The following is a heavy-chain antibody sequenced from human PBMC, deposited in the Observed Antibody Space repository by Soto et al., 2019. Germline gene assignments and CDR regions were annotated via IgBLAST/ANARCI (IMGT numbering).Heavy chain of an antibody. D-gene: IGHD3-22*01. V-gene: IGHV1-69*13. CDR3: ASTTRVVITKGGYYYYGMDV. CDR2: IIPIFGTA. Sequence: GASVKVSCKASGGTFSSYAISWVRQAPGQGLEWMGGIIPIFGTANYAQKFQGRVMITADESTSTAYMELSSLRSEDTAVYYCASTTRVVITKGGYYYYGMDVWGQGTKVTVSS. J-gene: IGHJ6*02. CDR1: GGTFSSYA.